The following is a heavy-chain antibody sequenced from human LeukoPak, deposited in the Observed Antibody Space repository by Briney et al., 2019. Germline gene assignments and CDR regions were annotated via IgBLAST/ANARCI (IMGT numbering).Heavy chain of an antibody. J-gene: IGHJ6*03. CDR3: ARGPRYSSSSAVYYYMDV. V-gene: IGHV1-69*05. CDR2: IIPIFGTA. CDR1: GGTFSSYA. D-gene: IGHD6-6*01. Sequence: SVKVSCTASGGTFSSYAISWVRQAPGQGLEWMGGIIPIFGTANYAQKFQGRVTITTDESTSTAYMELSSLRSEDTAVYYCARGPRYSSSSAVYYYMDVWGKGTTVTVSS.